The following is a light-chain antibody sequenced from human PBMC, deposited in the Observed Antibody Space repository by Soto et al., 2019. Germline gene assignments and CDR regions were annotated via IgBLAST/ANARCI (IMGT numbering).Light chain of an antibody. CDR1: TSNIGNNF. V-gene: IGLV1-51*02. CDR2: EDD. Sequence: QSVLTQPPSVSAAPGQKVIISCSGGTSNIGNNFACWYQHLPGTAPKLLIYEDDKRASGIPDRFSGSRSGTSATLGITGLQTGVEADYYCATWDCRLNVHGFVTGTKVTVL. J-gene: IGLJ1*01. CDR3: ATWDCRLNVHG.